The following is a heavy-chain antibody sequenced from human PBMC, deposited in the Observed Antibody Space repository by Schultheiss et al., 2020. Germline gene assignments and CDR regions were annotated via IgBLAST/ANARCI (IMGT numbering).Heavy chain of an antibody. CDR2: IYPADSDT. Sequence: GGSLRLSCKGSGYSFTSYWIGWVRQMPGKGLEWMGIIYPADSDTRYSPSFQGQVTISADKSISTAYLQWSSLKASDTAIYYCARRRGSNYYYGMDVWGQGTTVTVSS. CDR3: ARRRGSNYYYGMDV. V-gene: IGHV5-51*01. D-gene: IGHD4-11*01. CDR1: GYSFTSYW. J-gene: IGHJ6*02.